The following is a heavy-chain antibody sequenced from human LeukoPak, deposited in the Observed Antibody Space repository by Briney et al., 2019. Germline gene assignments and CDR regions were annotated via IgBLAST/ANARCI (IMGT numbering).Heavy chain of an antibody. CDR1: GGSINNYY. CDR2: IYTRGST. J-gene: IGHJ3*02. D-gene: IGHD2-15*01. V-gene: IGHV4-4*07. CDR3: ARGRYCSADICSGGDAFDI. Sequence: SETLSLTCTVSGGSINNYYWSWIRQPAGKGLEWIGRIYTRGSTDYNPSLKSRVTMSVDTSKNQFSLKLSSVTAADTAVYYCARGRYCSADICSGGDAFDIWGQGTMVSVSS.